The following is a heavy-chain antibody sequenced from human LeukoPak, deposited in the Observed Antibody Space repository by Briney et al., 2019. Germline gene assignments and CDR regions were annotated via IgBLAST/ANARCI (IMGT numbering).Heavy chain of an antibody. J-gene: IGHJ4*02. Sequence: SETLSLTCAVSGYSISSGYYWGWIRQPPGKGLEWIGSTYHSGSTYYNPSLKSRVTISVDTSKNQFSLKLSSVTAADTAVCYCARQGYYDFWSGYRDEGYWGQGTLVTVSS. CDR1: GYSISSGYY. CDR3: ARQGYYDFWSGYRDEGY. V-gene: IGHV4-38-2*01. CDR2: TYHSGST. D-gene: IGHD3-3*01.